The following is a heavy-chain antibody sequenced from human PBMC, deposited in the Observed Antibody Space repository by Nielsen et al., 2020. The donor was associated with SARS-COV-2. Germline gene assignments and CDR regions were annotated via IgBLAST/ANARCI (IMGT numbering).Heavy chain of an antibody. J-gene: IGHJ6*02. D-gene: IGHD6-19*01. CDR2: ISAYNGNT. V-gene: IGHV1-18*01. Sequence: ASVKVSCKASGYTFTSYGISWVRQAPGQGLEWMGWISAYNGNTNYAQKLQGRVTMTTDTSTSTAYMELRSLRSDDTAVYYCARVSIAVAGSNYYYYYGMDVWGQGTTVTVS. CDR1: GYTFTSYG. CDR3: ARVSIAVAGSNYYYYYGMDV.